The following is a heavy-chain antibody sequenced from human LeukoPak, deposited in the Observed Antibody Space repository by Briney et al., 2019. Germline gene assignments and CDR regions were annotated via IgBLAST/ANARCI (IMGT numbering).Heavy chain of an antibody. Sequence: GGSLRLSCAASGFTFSRHWMSWVRQAPGKGLEWVANIKEDGSEKHYVDSVKGGFIISRDNAKNSLYLQMNSLRAEDTAVYYCARVYYDYIWGSYRPNFFDPWGQGTLVTVSS. D-gene: IGHD3-16*02. CDR2: IKEDGSEK. V-gene: IGHV3-7*01. J-gene: IGHJ5*02. CDR1: GFTFSRHW. CDR3: ARVYYDYIWGSYRPNFFDP.